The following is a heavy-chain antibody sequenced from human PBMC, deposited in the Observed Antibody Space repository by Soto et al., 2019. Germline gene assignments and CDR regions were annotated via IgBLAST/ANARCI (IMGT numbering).Heavy chain of an antibody. CDR3: ARDLAAGDH. J-gene: IGHJ4*02. Sequence: QVQLVQSGAEVKKPGASVKVSCKASGYTFTNFYIHWVRQAPGQGLEWMGIINPTSGSTNYAQKFQSRVTLTYDTSTTTVYMELSGLRSEDTAVLYRARDLAAGDHWGQGTLVTVSS. V-gene: IGHV1-46*01. CDR2: INPTSGST. CDR1: GYTFTNFY. D-gene: IGHD6-13*01.